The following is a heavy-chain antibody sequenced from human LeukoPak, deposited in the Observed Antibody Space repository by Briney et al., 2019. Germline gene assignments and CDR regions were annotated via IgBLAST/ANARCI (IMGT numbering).Heavy chain of an antibody. CDR3: ARESSYGRVHWFDP. CDR2: ISYDGSNK. J-gene: IGHJ5*02. Sequence: GGSLRLSCAASGFTFSSYAMHWVRQAPGKGLEWVAVISYDGSNKYYADSVKGRFTISRDNSKNTLYLQMNSLRAEDTAVYYCARESSYGRVHWFDPWGQGTLVTVSS. V-gene: IGHV3-30-3*01. D-gene: IGHD5-18*01. CDR1: GFTFSSYA.